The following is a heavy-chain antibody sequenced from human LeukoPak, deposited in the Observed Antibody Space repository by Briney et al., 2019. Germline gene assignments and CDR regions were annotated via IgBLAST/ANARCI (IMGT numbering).Heavy chain of an antibody. J-gene: IGHJ4*02. CDR3: ARADKSDFWSGYHLDY. CDR2: IYYSGST. V-gene: IGHV4-59*01. D-gene: IGHD3-3*01. CDR1: GGSISSYY. Sequence: RSLETLSLTCTVSGGSISSYYWSWIRQPPGKGLEWIGYIYYSGSTNYNPSLKSRVTISVDTSKNQFSLKLSSVTAADTAVYYCARADKSDFWSGYHLDYWGQGTLVTVSS.